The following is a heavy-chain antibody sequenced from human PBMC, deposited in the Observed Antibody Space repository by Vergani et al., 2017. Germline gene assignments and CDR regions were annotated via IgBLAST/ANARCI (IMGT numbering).Heavy chain of an antibody. CDR1: GGSISSYY. D-gene: IGHD3-16*01. J-gene: IGHJ4*02. CDR3: ARSFYDENYFDY. V-gene: IGHV4-59*01. CDR2: IYYSGST. Sequence: QVQLQESGPGLVKPSETLSLTCTVSGGSISSYYWSWIRQPPGKGLEWIGYIYYSGSTNYDPSLKSRVTISVETSKNQFSLKLSSVTAADTAVYYCARSFYDENYFDYWGQGTLVTVSS.